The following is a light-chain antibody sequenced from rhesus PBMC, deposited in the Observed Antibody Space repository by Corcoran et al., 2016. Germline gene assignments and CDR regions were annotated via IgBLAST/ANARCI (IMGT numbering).Light chain of an antibody. CDR1: QGMSNN. J-gene: IGKJ4*01. V-gene: IGKV1S17*01. CDR3: QHGYGA. Sequence: DIQTTQSPSSLSASVGDRVTITCLACQGMSNNLAWYQQKPGKVPKLLNYAASALQRGVPSRFSGSGSGTNFTLPISRLRDEDFATYCCQHGYGAFGGETKVGI. CDR2: AAS.